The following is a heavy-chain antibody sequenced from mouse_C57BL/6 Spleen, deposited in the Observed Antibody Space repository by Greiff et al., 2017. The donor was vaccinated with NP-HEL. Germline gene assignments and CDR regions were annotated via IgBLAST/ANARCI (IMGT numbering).Heavy chain of an antibody. D-gene: IGHD1-1*01. CDR2: IWSGGSK. CDR1: GFSLTSYG. V-gene: IGHV2-2*01. CDR3: ARNYGSSYGWFAY. Sequence: QVQLQQSGPGLVQPSQSLSITCTVSGFSLTSYGVHWVRQSPGKGLEWMGVIWSGGSKDYNAAFISRLSISKDNSKSQVFFKMNSLQADDTAIYYCARNYGSSYGWFAYWGQGTLVTVSA. J-gene: IGHJ3*01.